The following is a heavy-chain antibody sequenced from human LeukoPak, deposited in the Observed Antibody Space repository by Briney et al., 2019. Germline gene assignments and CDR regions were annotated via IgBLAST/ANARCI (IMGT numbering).Heavy chain of an antibody. CDR2: ISAYNGNT. Sequence: ASVKVSCKASGYTFTSYGISWVRQAPGQGLEWMGWISAYNGNTNYAQKLQGRVTMTTDTSTSTAYMELRCLRSDDTAVYYCARNLGSGWYYDYWGQGILVTVSS. V-gene: IGHV1-18*01. CDR1: GYTFTSYG. J-gene: IGHJ4*02. CDR3: ARNLGSGWYYDY. D-gene: IGHD6-19*01.